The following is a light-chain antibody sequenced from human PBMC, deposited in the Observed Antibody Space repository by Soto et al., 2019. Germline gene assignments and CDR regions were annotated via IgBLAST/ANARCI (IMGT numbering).Light chain of an antibody. CDR1: QNIRNL. Sequence: DIQLTQSPSTLSAAVGDSFTITCRASQNIRNLLAWYQQKPGKAPKPLIYDASTLKTGVPSRFSGSGSGSEFNFTITGLQPDDFATYFCQQYNTYATFGQGTRLEI. CDR2: DAS. J-gene: IGKJ5*01. V-gene: IGKV1-5*01. CDR3: QQYNTYAT.